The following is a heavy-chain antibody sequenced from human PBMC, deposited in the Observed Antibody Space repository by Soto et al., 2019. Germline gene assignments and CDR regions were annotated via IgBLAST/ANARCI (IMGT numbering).Heavy chain of an antibody. CDR2: ISYDGSDK. CDR3: ARDRGRTDYYAMDV. Sequence: QVHLLESGGGVVLPGRSLRLSCAAPGFAFSVYAMHWVRQAPGKGLEWVSLISYDGSDKYYADSVKGRFTISRDNSKSTLYLQMSSLRPDDTAVCFCARDRGRTDYYAMDVWGQGTTVTVSS. D-gene: IGHD1-1*01. J-gene: IGHJ6*02. CDR1: GFAFSVYA. V-gene: IGHV3-30-3*01.